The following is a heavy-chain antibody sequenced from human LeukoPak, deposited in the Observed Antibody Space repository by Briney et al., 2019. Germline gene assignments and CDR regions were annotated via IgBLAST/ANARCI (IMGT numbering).Heavy chain of an antibody. Sequence: GGPLRLSCAASGFTFSSYGMHWVRQAPAKGLEWVAIISYDGSNKYYADFVKGRFTISRDNSKNTLYLQMNSLRAEDTAVYYCAKSTTVTQRGYFDYWGQGTLVTVSS. J-gene: IGHJ4*02. CDR2: ISYDGSNK. CDR3: AKSTTVTQRGYFDY. CDR1: GFTFSSYG. V-gene: IGHV3-30*18. D-gene: IGHD4-17*01.